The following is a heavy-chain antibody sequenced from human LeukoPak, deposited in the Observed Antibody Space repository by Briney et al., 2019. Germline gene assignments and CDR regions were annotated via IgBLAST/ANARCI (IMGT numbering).Heavy chain of an antibody. J-gene: IGHJ4*02. CDR3: GTVFDH. Sequence: GGSLRLSCAASGFTYTNYWMHWVRQAPGKGLVWVSRIDIDGTGTSYADSVKGRFTISRDNAKNTVSLQMNSLKAEDTAVYYCGTVFDHWGPGILVTVSS. V-gene: IGHV3-74*01. CDR2: IDIDGTGT. CDR1: GFTYTNYW.